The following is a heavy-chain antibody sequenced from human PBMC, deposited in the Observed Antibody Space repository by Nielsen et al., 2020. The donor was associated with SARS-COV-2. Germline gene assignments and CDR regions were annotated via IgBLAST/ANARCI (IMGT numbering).Heavy chain of an antibody. D-gene: IGHD5/OR15-5a*01. CDR3: AKDLGPDAGYTVFNDYFDN. CDR1: GFTFSFYD. Sequence: GESLKISCAASGFTFSFYDIHWVRQAPGEGLEWVAVMWADGATEHYAESVKGRFTVSRDASKNTVYLQMNSLRAADSAVHYCAKDLGPDAGYTVFNDYFDNWGQGTLVTVSS. CDR2: MWADGATE. J-gene: IGHJ4*02. V-gene: IGHV3-33*06.